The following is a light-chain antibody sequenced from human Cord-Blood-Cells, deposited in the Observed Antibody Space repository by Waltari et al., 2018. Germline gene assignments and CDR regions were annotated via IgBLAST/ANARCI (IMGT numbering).Light chain of an antibody. CDR2: QAS. V-gene: IGKV1-5*03. CDR1: QSISSW. CDR3: QQYNSYPYS. J-gene: IGKJ2*03. Sequence: DIQMTQSPSTLSASVGDRVTITCRASQSISSWLAWYQQKPGKAPKLLIYQASSLERWVPSRFSGSVSGTEFTLTSSSLQPDDFATYYCQQYNSYPYSFGQGTKLEIK.